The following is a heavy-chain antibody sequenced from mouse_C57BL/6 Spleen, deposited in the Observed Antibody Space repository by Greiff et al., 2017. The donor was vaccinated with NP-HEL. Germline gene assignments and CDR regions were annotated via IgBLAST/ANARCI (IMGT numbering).Heavy chain of an antibody. CDR3: AKKGATVGEIDV. D-gene: IGHD1-1*01. CDR2: IWRGGST. J-gene: IGHJ1*03. Sequence: QVQLQQSGPGLVQPSQSLPITCTVSGFSLTSYGVHWVRQSPGKGLEWLGVIWRGGSTDYNAAFMSRLSITKDNSKSQVFFKMNSLQADDTAIYYCAKKGATVGEIDVWGTGTTVTVSS. V-gene: IGHV2-5*01. CDR1: GFSLTSYG.